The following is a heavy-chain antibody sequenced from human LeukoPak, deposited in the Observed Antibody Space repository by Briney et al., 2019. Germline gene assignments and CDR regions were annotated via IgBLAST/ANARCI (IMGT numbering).Heavy chain of an antibody. CDR1: GFTFGSYS. V-gene: IGHV3-21*01. D-gene: IGHD4/OR15-4a*01. CDR2: ISSSGTYI. J-gene: IGHJ4*02. CDR3: ARNGANSDTDY. Sequence: GGSLRLSCAASGFTFGSYSMNWVRQAPGKGLEWVSFISSSGTYIYYADSMKGRFTISRDNAKNSLYLQMNSLRAEDTAVHYCARNGANSDTDYWGQGTLVTVSS.